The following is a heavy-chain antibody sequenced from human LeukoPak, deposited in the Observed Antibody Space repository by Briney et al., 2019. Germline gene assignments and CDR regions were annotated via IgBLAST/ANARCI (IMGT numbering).Heavy chain of an antibody. CDR3: ARFLIGGGSPHYFDY. D-gene: IGHD2-15*01. CDR1: GGTFSSYA. CDR2: ISAYNGNT. Sequence: ASVKVSCKASGGTFSSYAISWVRQAPGQGLEWIGWISAYNGNTDYAQKFQGRVIMTTDTLTSTAYMELMSLRSDDTAVYYCARFLIGGGSPHYFDYWGQGTLVTVSS. J-gene: IGHJ4*02. V-gene: IGHV1-18*01.